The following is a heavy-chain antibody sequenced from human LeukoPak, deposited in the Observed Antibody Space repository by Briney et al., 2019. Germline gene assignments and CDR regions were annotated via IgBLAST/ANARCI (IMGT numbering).Heavy chain of an antibody. CDR2: ISAYNGNT. J-gene: IGHJ5*02. CDR3: ATAMPGYNWFDP. Sequence: ASVKVSCKASGYTFPSYGISWVRQAPGQGLEWMGWISAYNGNTNYAQKLQGRVTMTTDTSTSTAYMELRSLRSDDTAVYYCATAMPGYNWFDPWGQGTLVTVSS. CDR1: GYTFPSYG. V-gene: IGHV1-18*01. D-gene: IGHD2-2*01.